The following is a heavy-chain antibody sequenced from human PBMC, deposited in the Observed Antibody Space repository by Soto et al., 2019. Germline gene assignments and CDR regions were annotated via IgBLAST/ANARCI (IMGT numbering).Heavy chain of an antibody. V-gene: IGHV2-5*01. D-gene: IGHD3-9*01. CDR3: EHRSPDTSAEP. Sequence: QITLKESGPTLVIGTQTLTLTCTFSGVSVSTTGAGVGWIRQPPGKALEWLAFIYFNDDKRYSPSLKNRLTITKDTSKNQVVLTMTNMDPVDTGTYYCEHRSPDTSAEPWGQGTLVTVSS. CDR2: IYFNDDK. CDR1: GVSVSTTGAG. J-gene: IGHJ5*02.